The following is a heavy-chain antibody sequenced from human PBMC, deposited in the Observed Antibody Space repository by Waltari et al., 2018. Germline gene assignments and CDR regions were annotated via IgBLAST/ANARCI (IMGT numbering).Heavy chain of an antibody. CDR2: IYSAGST. CDR3: ETARDEQTAMVYFDH. J-gene: IGHJ4*02. D-gene: IGHD5-18*01. Sequence: EVQLVESGGGFVHPGGALRLSCAASGFAVRSNHMAWVRQAPGKGLEWLSIIYSAGSTYYEDSVMGRFTISRDISKNTLHLQMNRLTTEDTATYYCETARDEQTAMVYFDHWGEGSLVSVSS. V-gene: IGHV3-66*02. CDR1: GFAVRSNH.